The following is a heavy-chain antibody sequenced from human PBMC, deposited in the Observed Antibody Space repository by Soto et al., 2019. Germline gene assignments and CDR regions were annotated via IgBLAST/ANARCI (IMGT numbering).Heavy chain of an antibody. CDR3: AVPTGIEVTGLDY. CDR1: GFTFSNYA. J-gene: IGHJ4*02. Sequence: GGSLRLSCAASGFTFSNYAMSWVRQAPGEGLKWVAALSGSGGSTYYSDSVRGRFTISRDNSRNTLYLQMNNVRVDDTAVYYCAVPTGIEVTGLDYWGQGTQVTVSS. D-gene: IGHD2-21*02. CDR2: LSGSGGST. V-gene: IGHV3-23*01.